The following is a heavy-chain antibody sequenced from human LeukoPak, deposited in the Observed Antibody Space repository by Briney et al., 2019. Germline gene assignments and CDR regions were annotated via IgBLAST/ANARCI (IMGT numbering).Heavy chain of an antibody. V-gene: IGHV4-30-4*08. CDR1: GGSISSGDYY. J-gene: IGHJ6*02. CDR3: ARGDCSSTSCSHYGMDV. D-gene: IGHD2-2*01. CDR2: IYYSGST. Sequence: SETLSLTCTVSGGSISSGDYYWSWIRQPPGKGLVWIGYIYYSGSTYYNPSLKSRVTISVDTSKNQFSLKLSSVTAADTAVYYCARGDCSSTSCSHYGMDVWGQGTTVTVSS.